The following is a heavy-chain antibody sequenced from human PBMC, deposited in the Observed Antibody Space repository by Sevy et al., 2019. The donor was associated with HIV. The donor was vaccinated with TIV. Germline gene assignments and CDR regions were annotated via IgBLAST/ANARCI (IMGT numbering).Heavy chain of an antibody. CDR3: ATSRSGYFDSRGYYIY. CDR2: IFPDDSVT. D-gene: IGHD3-22*01. J-gene: IGHJ4*02. CDR1: GYSFTSHW. Sequence: GESLKISCQGSGYSFTSHWIGWVRHMPGKGLEWMGIIFPDDSVTRYSPSFQGQVTFSADKSINTAYLQWSSLKASDTAMYYCATSRSGYFDSRGYYIYWGQGTLVTVSS. V-gene: IGHV5-51*01.